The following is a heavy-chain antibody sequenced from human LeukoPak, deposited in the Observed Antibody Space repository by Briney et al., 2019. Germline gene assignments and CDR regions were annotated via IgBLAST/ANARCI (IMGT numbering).Heavy chain of an antibody. V-gene: IGHV1-46*01. CDR1: GYTFTSYY. D-gene: IGHD3-10*01. CDR2: IDPSGGST. Sequence: GASVKVSCKASGYTFTSYYMHWVRQAPGQGLEWMGIIDPSGGSTSYAQKFQGRVTMTRDMSTSTVYMELSSLRSDDTAVYYCARDPRITMVRGVTTNWFDPWGQGTLVTVSS. CDR3: ARDPRITMVRGVTTNWFDP. J-gene: IGHJ5*02.